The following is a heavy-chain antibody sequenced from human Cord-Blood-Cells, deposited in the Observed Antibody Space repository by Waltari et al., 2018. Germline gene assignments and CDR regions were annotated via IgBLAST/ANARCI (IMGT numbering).Heavy chain of an antibody. V-gene: IGHV4-39*01. Sequence: QLQLQESGPGLVKPSETLSLTCTVSGGSISSSSYYCGWLRQPPGKGLEWIGSIYYSGSTYYNPSLKSRVTISVDTSKNQFSLKLSSVTAADTAVYYCARGTVPDFWSGYKYYFDYWGQGTLVTVSS. CDR1: GGSISSSSYY. D-gene: IGHD3-3*01. CDR2: IYYSGST. J-gene: IGHJ4*02. CDR3: ARGTVPDFWSGYKYYFDY.